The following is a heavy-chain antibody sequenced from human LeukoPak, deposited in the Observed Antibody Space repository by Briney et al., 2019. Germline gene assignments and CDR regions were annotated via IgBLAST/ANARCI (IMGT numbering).Heavy chain of an antibody. Sequence: PGGSLRLSCAASGFTFSSYSMNWVRQAPGKGLEWVSSISSSSSYIYYADSVKGRFTISRDNAKNSLYLQMNSLRAEDTAVYYCARDRVYYYGSGRNNFDYWGQGTLVTVSS. CDR3: ARDRVYYYGSGRNNFDY. V-gene: IGHV3-21*01. CDR1: GFTFSSYS. J-gene: IGHJ4*02. D-gene: IGHD3-10*01. CDR2: ISSSSSYI.